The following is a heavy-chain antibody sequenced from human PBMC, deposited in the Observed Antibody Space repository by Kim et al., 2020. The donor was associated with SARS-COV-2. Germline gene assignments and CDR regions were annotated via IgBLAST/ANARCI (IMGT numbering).Heavy chain of an antibody. CDR1: GGSISSGDYY. CDR3: ARDHGITMVQGVIIGDNWFDP. J-gene: IGHJ5*02. Sequence: SETLSLTCTVSGGSISSGDYYWSWIRQPPGKGLEWIGYIYYSGSTYYNPSLKSRVTISVDTSKNQFSLKLSSVTAADTAVYYCARDHGITMVQGVIIGDNWFDPWGQGTLVTVSP. CDR2: IYYSGST. D-gene: IGHD3-10*01. V-gene: IGHV4-30-4*01.